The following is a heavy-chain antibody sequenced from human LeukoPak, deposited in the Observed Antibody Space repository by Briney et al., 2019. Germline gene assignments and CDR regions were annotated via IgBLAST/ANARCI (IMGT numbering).Heavy chain of an antibody. J-gene: IGHJ4*02. V-gene: IGHV4-59*01. CDR2: IYFSGST. CDR3: ARGYYHCSGYWLSYFDY. D-gene: IGHD3-22*01. CDR1: GGSINNYY. Sequence: SETLSLTCTVSGGSINNYYWSWIRHPPGKGLESIGYIYFSGSTNYNPSLKSRVTISIDTSKNQFSLKLSSVTAADTAVYYCARGYYHCSGYWLSYFDYWGQGTLVTVSS.